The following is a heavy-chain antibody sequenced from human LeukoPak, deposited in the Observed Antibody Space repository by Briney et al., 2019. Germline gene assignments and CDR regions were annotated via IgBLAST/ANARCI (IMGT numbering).Heavy chain of an antibody. V-gene: IGHV1-18*01. J-gene: IGHJ4*02. CDR3: ARKSYYYDSSGYYYAGSFDY. CDR2: ISAYNGNT. CDR1: GYTFTSYG. D-gene: IGHD3-22*01. Sequence: ASVKVSCKASGYTFTSYGISWVRQAPGQGLEWMGWISAYNGNTNYAQKLQGRVTMTTDTSTSTAYMELRSLRSDDTAVYYCARKSYYYDSSGYYYAGSFDYWGQGTLVTVSS.